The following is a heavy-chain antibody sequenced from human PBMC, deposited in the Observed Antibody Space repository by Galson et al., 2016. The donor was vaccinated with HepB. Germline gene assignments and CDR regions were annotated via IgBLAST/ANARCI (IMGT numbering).Heavy chain of an antibody. Sequence: SETLSLTCTVSGGSISSYYWNWIRQPPGKGLEWIGYNHYSGGTKYNPSLKSRVTTSVDTSKNQFSLQLTSLTAADTAVYYCAKWDNSLYAFAIWGQGALVSVSS. CDR3: AKWDNSLYAFAI. J-gene: IGHJ3*02. V-gene: IGHV4-59*01. D-gene: IGHD3-16*02. CDR2: NHYSGGT. CDR1: GGSISSYY.